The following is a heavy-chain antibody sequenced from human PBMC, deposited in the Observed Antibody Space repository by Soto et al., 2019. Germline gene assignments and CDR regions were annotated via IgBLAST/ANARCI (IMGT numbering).Heavy chain of an antibody. Sequence: GGSLRLSCAASGFTFSSYAMSWVRQAPGKGLEWVSVISGSGGTTNYEDSVKGRFTISRDNSKNTLYLQMNSLRAEDTAVYYCAKDPSVAALYFDFWGQGTLVTVSS. CDR2: ISGSGGTT. CDR3: AKDPSVAALYFDF. D-gene: IGHD6-6*01. CDR1: GFTFSSYA. J-gene: IGHJ4*02. V-gene: IGHV3-23*01.